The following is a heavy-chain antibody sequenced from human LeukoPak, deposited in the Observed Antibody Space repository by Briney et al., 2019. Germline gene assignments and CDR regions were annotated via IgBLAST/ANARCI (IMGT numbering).Heavy chain of an antibody. Sequence: PGGSLRLSCAASGLTFSKYWMSWVRQAPGKGLEWVATIKQDGNEIYYVDSVKGRFTISRDNAKNSLYLQMNSLRAEDTAVYYCARGLYCSSTSCPLGYWGQGTLVTVSS. CDR3: ARGLYCSSTSCPLGY. J-gene: IGHJ4*02. V-gene: IGHV3-7*04. CDR1: GLTFSKYW. D-gene: IGHD2-2*01. CDR2: IKQDGNEI.